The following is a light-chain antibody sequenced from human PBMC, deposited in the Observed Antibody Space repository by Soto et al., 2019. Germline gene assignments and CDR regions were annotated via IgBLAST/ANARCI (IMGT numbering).Light chain of an antibody. Sequence: EVVLTQSPGTLSLSPGERATLSCRASQSVSSSLAWYQQKPGQAPRLLIYDASSRATGIPDRFSGSGSGTDFTLTISRLEPEDFAVYYCQQYGSSPWTFGQGTKVEIK. CDR2: DAS. CDR1: QSVSSS. V-gene: IGKV3-20*01. CDR3: QQYGSSPWT. J-gene: IGKJ1*01.